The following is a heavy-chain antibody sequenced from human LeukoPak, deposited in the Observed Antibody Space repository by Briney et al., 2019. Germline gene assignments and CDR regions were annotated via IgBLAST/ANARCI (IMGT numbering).Heavy chain of an antibody. D-gene: IGHD3-3*01. CDR3: ARDGPILYYDFWSGYYKSRSDAFDI. Sequence: PGGSLRLSCAASGFTFSSYSMNWVRQAPGKGLEWVSSISSSSSYIYYADSVKGRFTISRDNAKNSLYLQMNSLRAEDTAVYYCARDGPILYYDFWSGYYKSRSDAFDIWGQGTMVTVSS. CDR1: GFTFSSYS. V-gene: IGHV3-21*01. CDR2: ISSSSSYI. J-gene: IGHJ3*02.